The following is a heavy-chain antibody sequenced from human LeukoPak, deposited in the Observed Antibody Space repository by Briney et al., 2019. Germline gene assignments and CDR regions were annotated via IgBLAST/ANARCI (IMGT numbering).Heavy chain of an antibody. J-gene: IGHJ4*02. CDR2: IWYDGSNK. Sequence: PGGSLRLSCAASGFTFSSYGMHWVRQAPGKGLEWVAVIWYDGSNKYYADSVKGRFTISRDNSKNTLYLQMNSLRAEDTAVYYCARDNCSSTSCLFDYWGQGTLVTVSS. D-gene: IGHD2-2*01. CDR3: ARDNCSSTSCLFDY. V-gene: IGHV3-33*01. CDR1: GFTFSSYG.